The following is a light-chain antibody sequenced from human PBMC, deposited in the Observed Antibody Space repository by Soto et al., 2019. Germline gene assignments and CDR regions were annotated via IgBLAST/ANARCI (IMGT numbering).Light chain of an antibody. Sequence: QSVLTQPPSVSGAPGQRVTISCTGSSSNIGAGYDVHWYQQLPGRAPKLLIYANNNRPSGVPDRFSGSRSGTSASLAITGLQAEDEADYSCQSYDSSLSGFYVFGTGTKX. J-gene: IGLJ1*01. CDR3: QSYDSSLSGFYV. CDR2: ANN. V-gene: IGLV1-40*01. CDR1: SSNIGAGYD.